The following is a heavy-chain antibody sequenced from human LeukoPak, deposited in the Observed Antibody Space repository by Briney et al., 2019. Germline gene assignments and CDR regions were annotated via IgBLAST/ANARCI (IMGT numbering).Heavy chain of an antibody. CDR1: GGTFSSYA. D-gene: IGHD5-12*01. Sequence: GASVKVSCKASGGTFSSYAISWVRQAPGQGLEWMGRIIPILGIANYAQKFQGRVTITADKSTSTAYMELSSLRSEDTAVYYCARDHGGYETEYYFDYWGQGTLVTVSS. V-gene: IGHV1-69*04. J-gene: IGHJ4*02. CDR2: IIPILGIA. CDR3: ARDHGGYETEYYFDY.